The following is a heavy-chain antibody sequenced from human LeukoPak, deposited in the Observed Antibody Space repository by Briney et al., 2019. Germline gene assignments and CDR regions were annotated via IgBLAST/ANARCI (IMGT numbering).Heavy chain of an antibody. CDR2: ISAYNGNT. CDR3: ARKPTAYPNDY. D-gene: IGHD4/OR15-4a*01. Sequence: GASVKVSCKASGYTSTNYGISWVRQAPGQGLEWMGWISAYNGNTNYAQRLQGRVTVTTETSTSTAYMELRSLRPDDTAIYYCARKPTAYPNDYWGQGTLVTVSS. J-gene: IGHJ4*02. CDR1: GYTSTNYG. V-gene: IGHV1-18*04.